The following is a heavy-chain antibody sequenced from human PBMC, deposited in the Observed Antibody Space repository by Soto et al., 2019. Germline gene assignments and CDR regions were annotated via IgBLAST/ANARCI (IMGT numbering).Heavy chain of an antibody. Sequence: QVQLVQSGAEVKKPGSSVKVSCKASGGTFSSYAISWVRQAPGQGLEWMGGIIPIFGTANYAQKFQGRVTITADESTSTAYMELSSLRSEDTAVYYCARIKREVGATVRRRWFDPWGQGTLVTVSS. V-gene: IGHV1-69*12. J-gene: IGHJ5*02. CDR1: GGTFSSYA. CDR3: ARIKREVGATVRRRWFDP. CDR2: IIPIFGTA. D-gene: IGHD1-26*01.